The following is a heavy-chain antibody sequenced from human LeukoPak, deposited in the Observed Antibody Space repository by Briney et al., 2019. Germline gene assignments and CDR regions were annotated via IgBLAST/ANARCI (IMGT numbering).Heavy chain of an antibody. Sequence: PGGSLRLSCAASGFSFISYGMNWVRQAPGKGLEWVAFIRYDGSNKYYADSVKGRFSLSRDNSKNTLYLQMNSLRAEDTAVYYCAKLQLKGNWFDPWGQGTLVTVSS. CDR3: AKLQLKGNWFDP. CDR2: IRYDGSNK. D-gene: IGHD1-1*01. V-gene: IGHV3-30*02. J-gene: IGHJ5*02. CDR1: GFSFISYG.